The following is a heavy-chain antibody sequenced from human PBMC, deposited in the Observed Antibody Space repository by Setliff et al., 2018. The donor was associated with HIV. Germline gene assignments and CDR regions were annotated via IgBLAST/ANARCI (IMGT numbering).Heavy chain of an antibody. Sequence: ASVKVSCKASGYNLHNYGITWVRQAPGQGLEWMGWINTHTGNTNSAQRFQGRVTMTADTSTSTAYMELRSLRSDDTAVYYCARGKTWLRFLDYWGQGTLVTVSS. V-gene: IGHV1-18*01. CDR1: GYNLHNYG. CDR2: INTHTGNT. CDR3: ARGKTWLRFLDY. J-gene: IGHJ4*02. D-gene: IGHD5-12*01.